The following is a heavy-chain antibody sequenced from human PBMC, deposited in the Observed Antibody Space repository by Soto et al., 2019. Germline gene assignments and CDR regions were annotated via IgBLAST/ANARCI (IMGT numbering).Heavy chain of an antibody. D-gene: IGHD4-17*01. CDR3: ARSTNDYGDRH. CDR2: LNPNSGNT. Sequence: QVQLVQSGAEVKKPGASVKVSCKASGYTFTSYDINWVRQATGQGLEWMGWLNPNSGNTGYAQKFQGRVTMTRNTSISTAYMDPSSLRSDDTAVYYCARSTNDYGDRHWGQGTLVTVSS. V-gene: IGHV1-8*01. J-gene: IGHJ4*02. CDR1: GYTFTSYD.